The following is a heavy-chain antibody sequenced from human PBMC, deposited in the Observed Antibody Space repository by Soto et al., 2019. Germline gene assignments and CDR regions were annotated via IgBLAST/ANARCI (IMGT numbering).Heavy chain of an antibody. CDR2: ERNDGSDK. V-gene: IGHV3-33*01. J-gene: IGHJ4*02. CDR3: AREPYSGSPFH. Sequence: QVQLVESGGCVVQPGRSLRLSCAVSGFMLGNFGMHWVRQTPGKGLEWVAVERNDGSDKDYADSVKGRFTISRDNAKNTLYLQMNSLSAEDTAVYYCAREPYSGSPFHWGQGTLVTVSS. D-gene: IGHD1-26*01. CDR1: GFMLGNFG.